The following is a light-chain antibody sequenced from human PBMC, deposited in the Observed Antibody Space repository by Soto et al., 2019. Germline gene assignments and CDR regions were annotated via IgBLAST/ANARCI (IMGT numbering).Light chain of an antibody. V-gene: IGKV3-11*01. Sequence: EIVMTHSPATLSVSPWEIATLSCRASQSVSSNLAWYQQKPGQAPRLLVSGVSTRATGIPARFSGSGSGTDFTLTISSLEPEDFGVYYCQQRSNWPPVTFGGGTKVDIK. J-gene: IGKJ4*01. CDR3: QQRSNWPPVT. CDR2: GVS. CDR1: QSVSSN.